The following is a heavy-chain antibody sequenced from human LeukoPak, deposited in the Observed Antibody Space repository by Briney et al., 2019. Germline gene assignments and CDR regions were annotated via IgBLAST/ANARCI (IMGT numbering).Heavy chain of an antibody. CDR3: ARDMEYCGGDCYAFDI. CDR2: INTDGSST. CDR1: GFTFSNYW. D-gene: IGHD2-21*02. J-gene: IGHJ3*02. Sequence: PGGSLRLSCAVSGFTFSNYWMHWVRQAPGKGLVWVSRINTDGSSTTYADSVKGRFTISRDNAKNTLYLQMNSLRAEDTAVYYCARDMEYCGGDCYAFDIWGHGTMVTVSS. V-gene: IGHV3-74*01.